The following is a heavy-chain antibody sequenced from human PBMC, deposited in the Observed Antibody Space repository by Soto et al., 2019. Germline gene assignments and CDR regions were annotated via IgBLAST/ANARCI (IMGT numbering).Heavy chain of an antibody. CDR1: GFTFSNAW. CDR2: IKSKTDGGTT. D-gene: IGHD3-9*01. CDR3: TTPPDDILTGYEYYGMDV. V-gene: IGHV3-15*07. J-gene: IGHJ6*02. Sequence: GGSLRLSCAASGFTFSNAWMNWVRQAPGKGLEWVGRIKSKTDGGTTDYAAPVKGRFTISRDDSKNTLYLQMNSLKTEDTAVYYCTTPPDDILTGYEYYGMDVWGQGTTVTVSS.